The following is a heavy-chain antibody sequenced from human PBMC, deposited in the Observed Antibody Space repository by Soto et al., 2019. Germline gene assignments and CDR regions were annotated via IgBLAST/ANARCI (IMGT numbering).Heavy chain of an antibody. CDR1: GVTLTTYS. CDR2: INKNGFTI. J-gene: IGHJ4*02. D-gene: IGHD6-19*01. V-gene: IGHV3-48*02. CDR3: ARGAVTGTSLFDY. Sequence: XGSLRLSCAVSGVTLTTYSMNWVRQAPGKGLDWISFINKNGFTIYYADSVKGRFTISRDYAKNSLYLQMDSLRHEDTAVYYCARGAVTGTSLFDYWGLGTLVTVSS.